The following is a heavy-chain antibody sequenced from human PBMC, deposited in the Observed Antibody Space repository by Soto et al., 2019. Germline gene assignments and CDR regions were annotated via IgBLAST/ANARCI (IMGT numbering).Heavy chain of an antibody. D-gene: IGHD2-2*01. J-gene: IGHJ5*02. CDR3: ARKVGYCSSTSCYHWFDP. Sequence: GGSLRLSCAASGFTFSSYSMNWVRQAPGKGLEWVSYISSSSSTIYYADSVKGRFTISRDNAKNSLYLQMNSLRAEDTAVYYCARKVGYCSSTSCYHWFDPWGQGTLVTVSS. V-gene: IGHV3-48*01. CDR2: ISSSSSTI. CDR1: GFTFSSYS.